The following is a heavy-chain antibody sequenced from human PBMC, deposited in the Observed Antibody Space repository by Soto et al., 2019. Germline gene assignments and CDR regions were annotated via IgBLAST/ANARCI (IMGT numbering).Heavy chain of an antibody. V-gene: IGHV1-18*01. CDR1: GYTFTSYG. CDR2: ISAYNGNT. J-gene: IGHJ6*02. CDR3: AREGYYDFWSGYPPYYYYGMDV. Sequence: GASVKVSCKASGYTFTSYGISWVRQAPGQGLEWMGWISAYNGNTNYAQKLQGRVTMTTDTSTSTAYMELRSLRSDDTAVYYCAREGYYDFWSGYPPYYYYGMDVWGQGTTVTVSS. D-gene: IGHD3-3*01.